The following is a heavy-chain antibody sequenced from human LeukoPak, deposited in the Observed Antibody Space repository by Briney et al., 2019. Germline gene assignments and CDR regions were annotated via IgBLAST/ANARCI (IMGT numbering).Heavy chain of an antibody. J-gene: IGHJ3*02. CDR2: IIPIFGTA. V-gene: IGHV1-69*13. CDR3: ARGGYSSGWLNDAFDI. Sequence: SVKVSCKASGGTFSSYAISWVRQAPGQGLEWMGGIIPIFGTANYAQKFQGRVTITADESTSTAYMELSSLRSEDTAVYYCARGGYSSGWLNDAFDIWGQGTMVTVSS. CDR1: GGTFSSYA. D-gene: IGHD6-19*01.